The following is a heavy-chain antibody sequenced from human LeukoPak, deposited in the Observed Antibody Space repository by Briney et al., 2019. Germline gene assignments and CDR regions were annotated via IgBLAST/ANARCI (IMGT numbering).Heavy chain of an antibody. CDR2: IKQDGSEK. CDR3: ARDHMYYDILTGYYGGYFDY. CDR1: GFTFSSYW. D-gene: IGHD3-9*01. J-gene: IGHJ4*02. Sequence: GGSLRLSCAASGFTFSSYWMSWVRQAPGKGLEWVANIKQDGSEKYCVDSVKGRFTISRDNAKNSLYLQMNSLRAEDTAVYYCARDHMYYDILTGYYGGYFDYWGQGTLVTVSS. V-gene: IGHV3-7*03.